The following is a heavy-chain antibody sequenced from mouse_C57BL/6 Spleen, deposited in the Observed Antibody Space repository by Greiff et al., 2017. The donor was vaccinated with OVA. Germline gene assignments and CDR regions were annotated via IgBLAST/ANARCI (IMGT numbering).Heavy chain of an antibody. D-gene: IGHD2-3*01. Sequence: VQLLESGPELVKPGASVKISCKASGYAFSSSWMNWVKQRPGKGLEWIGRIYPGDGDTNYNGKFKGKATLTADKSSSTAYMQLSSLTSEDSAVYFCASPYDGSLNYFDYWGQGTTLTVSS. CDR2: IYPGDGDT. J-gene: IGHJ2*01. CDR3: ASPYDGSLNYFDY. CDR1: GYAFSSSW. V-gene: IGHV1-82*01.